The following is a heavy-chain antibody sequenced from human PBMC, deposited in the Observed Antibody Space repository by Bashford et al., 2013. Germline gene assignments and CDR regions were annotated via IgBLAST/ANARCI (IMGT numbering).Heavy chain of an antibody. CDR3: ARDGQYYYADY. D-gene: IGHD3-10*01. CDR2: VSYDGSHT. Sequence: VRQAPGKGLEWVAVVSYDGSHTYYADSVKGRFTISRDNSRDTVSLQMNSLRAADTAIYYCARDGQYYYADYWGQGTLVTVSS. V-gene: IGHV3-30*03. J-gene: IGHJ4*02.